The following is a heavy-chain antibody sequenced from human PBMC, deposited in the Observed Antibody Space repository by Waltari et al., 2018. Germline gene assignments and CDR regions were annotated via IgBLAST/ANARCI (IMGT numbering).Heavy chain of an antibody. D-gene: IGHD6-6*01. V-gene: IGHV4-34*01. CDR2: INHSGST. CDR3: ARRWSIAAPALDY. J-gene: IGHJ4*02. CDR1: VRSFSGYY. Sequence: QVQLQQWGAGLLKPSETLSLTCSVYVRSFSGYYWRWIRQPPGKGLEWIGEINHSGSTNYNPSRKSRVTISVDTSKNQFPLKLSSVTAADTAVYYCARRWSIAAPALDYWGQGTLVTVSS.